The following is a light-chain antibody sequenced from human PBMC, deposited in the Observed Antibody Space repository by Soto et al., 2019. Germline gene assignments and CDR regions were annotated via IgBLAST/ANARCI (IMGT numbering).Light chain of an antibody. J-gene: IGLJ1*01. CDR1: SSDVGSYNR. CDR2: GVS. CDR3: NSYTGSSTYV. V-gene: IGLV2-18*02. Sequence: QSVLTQPPSVSGSPGQSVAISCTGTSSDVGSYNRVSWYQQPPGAAPKLMIYGVSNRPSGVPDRFSGSKSGNTASLTISGLQAEDEADYYCNSYTGSSTYVFGTGTKVT.